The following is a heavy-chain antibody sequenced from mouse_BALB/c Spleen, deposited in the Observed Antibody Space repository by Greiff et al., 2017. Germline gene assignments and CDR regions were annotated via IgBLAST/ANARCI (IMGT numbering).Heavy chain of an antibody. Sequence: ESGPGLVAPSQSLSITCTVSGFSLTDYGVSWIRQPPGKGLEWLGVIWGGGSTYYNSALKSRLSISKDNSKSQVFLKMNSLQTDDTAMYYCAKPYYGSSPHWYFDVWGAGTTVTVSS. CDR2: IWGGGST. J-gene: IGHJ1*01. CDR3: AKPYYGSSPHWYFDV. D-gene: IGHD1-1*01. CDR1: GFSLTDYG. V-gene: IGHV2-6-5*01.